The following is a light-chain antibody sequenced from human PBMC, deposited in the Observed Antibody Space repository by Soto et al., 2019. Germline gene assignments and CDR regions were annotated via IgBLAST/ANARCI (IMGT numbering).Light chain of an antibody. J-gene: IGLJ3*02. CDR3: CSYAGTYTLWV. Sequence: QSALTQPASVSGSPGQSITISCTGTSSDVGRYNYVSWYQQYPGKAPKLIIYDVSKRPSGVPDRFSGSKSGNTASLTISGLQAEDEADYYCCSYAGTYTLWVFGGGTKLTVL. CDR2: DVS. V-gene: IGLV2-11*01. CDR1: SSDVGRYNY.